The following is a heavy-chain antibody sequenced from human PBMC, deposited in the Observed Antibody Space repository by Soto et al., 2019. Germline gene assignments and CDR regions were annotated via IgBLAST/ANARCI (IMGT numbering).Heavy chain of an antibody. CDR1: GLTFSNFR. V-gene: IGHV3-74*01. CDR3: ARDTAGLSY. Sequence: EVQLVESGGGLVQPGGSLRLSCAASGLTFSNFRMHWVRQAPGKGLVWVELISNDGRSTNHADSVKGRFTISRDNAKSTLYLQLNSLRAEDTAVYYCARDTAGLSYWGEGTLVTVSS. J-gene: IGHJ4*02. D-gene: IGHD2-21*02. CDR2: ISNDGRST.